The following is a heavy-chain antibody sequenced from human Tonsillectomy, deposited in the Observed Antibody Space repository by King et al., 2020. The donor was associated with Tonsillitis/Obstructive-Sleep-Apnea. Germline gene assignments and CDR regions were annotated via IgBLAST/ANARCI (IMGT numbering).Heavy chain of an antibody. J-gene: IGHJ4*02. CDR2: INHSGST. CDR3: ARGGRLLWFGELRDSYYFDY. V-gene: IGHV4-34*01. Sequence: VQLQEWGAGLLKPSETLSLTCAVYGGSFSGYYWSWIRQPPGKGLEWIGEINHSGSTNYNPSLKSRVTISVDTSKNQFSLKLSSVTAADTAVYYCARGGRLLWFGELRDSYYFDYWGQGTLVTVSS. CDR1: GGSFSGYY. D-gene: IGHD3-10*01.